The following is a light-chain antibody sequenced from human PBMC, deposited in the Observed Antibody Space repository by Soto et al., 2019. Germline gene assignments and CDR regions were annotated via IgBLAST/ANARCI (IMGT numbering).Light chain of an antibody. CDR2: EVN. Sequence: QSALTQPPSASGSPGQSVTISCTGTGNDVGAYNYVSWYQQHPGKAPKVMIYEVNKRPSGVPDRFFGSKSGNTASLTVSGLQAEDEADYYCSSFAVSNSFVFGTGTKVTVL. CDR3: SSFAVSNSFV. J-gene: IGLJ1*01. V-gene: IGLV2-8*01. CDR1: GNDVGAYNY.